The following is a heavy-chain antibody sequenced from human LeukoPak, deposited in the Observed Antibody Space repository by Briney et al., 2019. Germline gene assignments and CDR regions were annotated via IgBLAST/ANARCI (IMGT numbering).Heavy chain of an antibody. J-gene: IGHJ4*02. V-gene: IGHV4-4*07. CDR3: ARYVWGSYPTFEDC. CDR2: IYTSGST. CDR1: SGSISSYY. D-gene: IGHD3-16*02. Sequence: PSETLSLTCTVSSGSISSYYWSWIRQPAGKGLEWIGRIYTSGSTNYNPALKSRVTISVDTSKNQFSLKLSSVTAADTAVYYCARYVWGSYPTFEDCWGQGTLVTVSS.